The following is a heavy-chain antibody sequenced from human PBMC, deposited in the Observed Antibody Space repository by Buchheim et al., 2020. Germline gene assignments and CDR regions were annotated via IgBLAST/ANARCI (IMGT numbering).Heavy chain of an antibody. V-gene: IGHV4-34*01. CDR2: INHSGST. J-gene: IGHJ5*02. CDR1: GGSFSGYY. CDR3: ARGLSRSLGWFDP. Sequence: QVQLQQWGAGLLKPSETLSLTCAVYGGSFSGYYWSWIRQPPGKGLEWIGEINHSGSTNYNPSLKSRVTISVDTSKNQFSLKLSSVTAADTAVYYCARGLSRSLGWFDPWGQGTL.